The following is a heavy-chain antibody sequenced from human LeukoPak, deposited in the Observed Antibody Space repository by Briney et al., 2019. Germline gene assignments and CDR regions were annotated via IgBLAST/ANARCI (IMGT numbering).Heavy chain of an antibody. Sequence: ASVKVSCKASGYTFTYYSIHWVRQAPGQGLEWMGWITPKNGDTSYTQKFQGRVTMTRDTSISTAHMELSRLTSDDTAVYYCAREIVHSGGDCWGQGTLGIVSS. D-gene: IGHD1-26*01. V-gene: IGHV1-2*02. CDR2: ITPKNGDT. J-gene: IGHJ4*02. CDR1: GYTFTYYS. CDR3: AREIVHSGGDC.